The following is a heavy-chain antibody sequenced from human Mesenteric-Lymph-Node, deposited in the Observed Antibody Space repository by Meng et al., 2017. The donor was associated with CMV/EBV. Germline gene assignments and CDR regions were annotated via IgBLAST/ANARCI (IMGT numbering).Heavy chain of an antibody. CDR1: GGTFSSYA. CDR2: IIPIVGIA. D-gene: IGHD2-21*02. CDR3: AMCGGDCYPLDY. Sequence: SCKASGGTFSSYAISWVRQAPGQGLEWMGRIIPIVGIANYAQMFQGRVTITADKSTSTAYMELSSLRSEDTAVYYCAMCGGDCYPLDYWGQGTLVTVSS. V-gene: IGHV1-69*04. J-gene: IGHJ4*02.